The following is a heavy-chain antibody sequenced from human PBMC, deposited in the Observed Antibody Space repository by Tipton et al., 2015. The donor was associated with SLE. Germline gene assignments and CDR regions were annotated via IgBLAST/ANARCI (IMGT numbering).Heavy chain of an antibody. V-gene: IGHV4-59*08. CDR2: IYYSGST. Sequence: TLSLTCTVSGGSISSYYWSWIRQPPGKGLEWIGYIYYSGSTNYNPSLKSRVTISVDTSKNQFSLKLSSMTAADTAVYYCARRLTRYSGYDYFDYWGPGTLVTVSS. D-gene: IGHD5-12*01. CDR1: GGSISSYY. CDR3: ARRLTRYSGYDYFDY. J-gene: IGHJ4*02.